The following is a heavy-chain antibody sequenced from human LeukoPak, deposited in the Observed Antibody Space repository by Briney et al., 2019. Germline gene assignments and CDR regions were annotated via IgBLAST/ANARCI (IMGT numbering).Heavy chain of an antibody. V-gene: IGHV3-30-3*01. J-gene: IGHJ4*02. CDR3: GRGGAPPRYCSGGSCYSGEFDY. Sequence: GGSLRLSCAASGFTFSSYAMHWVRQAPGKGLEWVAVISYDGSNKYYADSVKGRFTISRDNSKNTLYLQMNSLRAEDTAVYYCGRGGAPPRYCSGGSCYSGEFDYWGQGTLVTVSS. D-gene: IGHD2-15*01. CDR1: GFTFSSYA. CDR2: ISYDGSNK.